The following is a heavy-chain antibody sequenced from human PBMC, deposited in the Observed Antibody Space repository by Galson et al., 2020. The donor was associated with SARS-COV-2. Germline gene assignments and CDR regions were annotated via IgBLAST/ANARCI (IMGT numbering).Heavy chain of an antibody. D-gene: IGHD1-26*01. CDR3: ARDISGSYYGPFDY. V-gene: IGHV3-30*04. J-gene: IGHJ4*02. CDR1: GFTFSSYA. Sequence: GESLKISCAASGFTFSSYAMHWVRQAPGKGLEWAAVISYDGSNKYYADSVKGRFTISRDNSKNTLYLQMNSLRAEDTAVYYCARDISGSYYGPFDYWGQGTLVTVSS. CDR2: ISYDGSNK.